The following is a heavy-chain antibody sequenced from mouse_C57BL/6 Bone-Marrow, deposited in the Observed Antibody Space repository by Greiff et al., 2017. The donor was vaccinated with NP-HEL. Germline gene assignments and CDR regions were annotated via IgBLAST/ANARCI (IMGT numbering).Heavy chain of an antibody. CDR1: GFTFSDYG. D-gene: IGHD2-5*01. CDR2: ISNLAYSI. V-gene: IGHV5-15*04. J-gene: IGHJ4*01. CDR3: ARRYSKEDYYAMDY. Sequence: EVMLVESGGGLVQPGGSLKLSCAASGFTFSDYGMAWVRQAPRKGPAWVAFISNLAYSIYYADTVTGRFTISRENAKNTLYLEMSSLRSEDTAMYYCARRYSKEDYYAMDYWGQGTSVTVSS.